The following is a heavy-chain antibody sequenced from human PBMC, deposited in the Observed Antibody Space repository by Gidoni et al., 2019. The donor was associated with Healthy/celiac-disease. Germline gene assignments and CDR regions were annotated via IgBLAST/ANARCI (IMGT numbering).Heavy chain of an antibody. Sequence: EVQLVVSGGGLIQPGGSLRLSCAASGFTVRSHYMCWVRPAPGKGLEWVSVMYSGGSTYYADYVKGRFTISRDNSKNTLYLQMNSLRAEDTAVYYCARERYCGGDCYMANPLGYWGQGTLVTVSS. J-gene: IGHJ4*02. CDR2: MYSGGST. CDR1: GFTVRSHY. V-gene: IGHV3-53*01. D-gene: IGHD2-21*02. CDR3: ARERYCGGDCYMANPLGY.